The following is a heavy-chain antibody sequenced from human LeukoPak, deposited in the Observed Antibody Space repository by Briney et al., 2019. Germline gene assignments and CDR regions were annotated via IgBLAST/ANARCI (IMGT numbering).Heavy chain of an antibody. V-gene: IGHV3-21*01. CDR1: GFTFTGYT. J-gene: IGHJ4*02. CDR2: ISSSGYI. CDR3: ARDRGMVAFDY. D-gene: IGHD2-15*01. Sequence: GGSLRLSCAASGFTFTGYTINWVRHAPGKGLELVSSISSSGYISYADSVRGRFTISRDNAKNSVYLQINSLRAEDTAVYYCARDRGMVAFDYWGQGTLVTVSS.